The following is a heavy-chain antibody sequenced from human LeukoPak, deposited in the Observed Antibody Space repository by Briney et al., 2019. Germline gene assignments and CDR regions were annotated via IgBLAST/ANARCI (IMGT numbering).Heavy chain of an antibody. J-gene: IGHJ4*02. CDR1: GFTFSSYA. D-gene: IGHD3-16*01. V-gene: IGHV3-30*04. CDR3: ARGLPTYYFDY. Sequence: PGRSLRLSCAASGFTFSSYAMHWVRQAPGKGLEWVAVISYDGSNKYYADSVKGRFTISRDNSKNTLYLQMNSLRAEDTAVYYCARGLPTYYFDYWGQGTLVTVSS. CDR2: ISYDGSNK.